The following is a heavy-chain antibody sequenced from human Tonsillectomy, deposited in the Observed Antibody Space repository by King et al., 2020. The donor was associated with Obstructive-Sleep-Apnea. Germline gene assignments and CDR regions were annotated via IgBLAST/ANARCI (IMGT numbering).Heavy chain of an antibody. V-gene: IGHV4-34*01. CDR1: GGSFSGYY. CDR3: AIGPTYRNYPFVV. J-gene: IGHJ4*02. D-gene: IGHD4-11*01. Sequence: VQLQQWGAGLLKPSETLSLTCAVYGGSFSGYYWSWIRQPPGKGLEWIGEINHSGSTNYNPSLKSRVTIPVDTTKNQFSLKRCSVTAADTAVYYCAIGPTYRNYPFVVWGQGTLVTVSS. CDR2: INHSGST.